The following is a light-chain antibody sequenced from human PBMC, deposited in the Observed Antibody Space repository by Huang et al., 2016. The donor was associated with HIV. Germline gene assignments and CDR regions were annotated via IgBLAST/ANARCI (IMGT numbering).Light chain of an antibody. V-gene: IGKV1-39*01. CDR1: QSISTY. Sequence: DIQMTQSPSSLSASVGDRVTITCRTSQSISTYLNWYQQKPGKSPKLLIYAESSLQSGVSSRFSCRGSGTDFTLTVSSLQPEDFATDYCQQTYNAPHAFGGGTKVEIK. J-gene: IGKJ4*01. CDR2: AES. CDR3: QQTYNAPHA.